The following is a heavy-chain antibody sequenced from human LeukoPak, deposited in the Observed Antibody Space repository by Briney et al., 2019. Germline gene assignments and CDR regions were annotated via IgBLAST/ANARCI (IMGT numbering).Heavy chain of an antibody. CDR2: ISGGGDNT. CDR3: AREGLGAAAGTFDY. J-gene: IGHJ4*02. V-gene: IGHV3-23*01. CDR1: GFTFRSHA. D-gene: IGHD6-13*01. Sequence: GGSLTLSCAASGFTFRSHAMSWVRQAPGKGLAGVSTISGGGDNTDYADSVKGRFTISRDSSKNTMTLHMNSLRVEDTAVYYCAREGLGAAAGTFDYWGQGTLVAVSS.